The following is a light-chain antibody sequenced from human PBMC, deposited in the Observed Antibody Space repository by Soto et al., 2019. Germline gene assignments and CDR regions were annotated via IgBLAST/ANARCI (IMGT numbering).Light chain of an antibody. CDR1: QSISSSY. Sequence: ETVLTQSPGTLSLSPGESATLSCRASQSISSSYFAWYQQTPGQPPRLLIYAASSRATGIPDRFSGRGSGTDFPRTISRLEPEDFAVYYCQQYNYSPHTFGQGTKL. J-gene: IGKJ2*01. CDR2: AAS. V-gene: IGKV3-20*01. CDR3: QQYNYSPHT.